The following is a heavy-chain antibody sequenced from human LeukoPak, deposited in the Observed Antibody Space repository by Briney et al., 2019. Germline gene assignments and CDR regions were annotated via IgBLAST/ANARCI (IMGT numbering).Heavy chain of an antibody. CDR1: GFTFSSYS. CDR3: ARTYSSSWYSTYFDY. Sequence: GGSLRLSCAASGFTFSSYSMNWVRQAPGKGLEWVGRIRNKANGYTTEYAASVKGRFTISRDDSKNSLYPQMNSLKTEDTAVYYCARTYSSSWYSTYFDYWGQGTLVTVSS. CDR2: IRNKANGYTT. D-gene: IGHD6-13*01. J-gene: IGHJ4*02. V-gene: IGHV3-72*01.